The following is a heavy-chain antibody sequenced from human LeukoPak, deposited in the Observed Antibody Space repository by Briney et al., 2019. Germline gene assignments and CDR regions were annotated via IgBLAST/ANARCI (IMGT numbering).Heavy chain of an antibody. V-gene: IGHV3-33*06. CDR1: GFTFRNYA. J-gene: IGHJ5*02. CDR3: AKDRYQSSIAARPNWFDP. CDR2: IWYDGTNE. Sequence: GGSLRLSCAASGFTFRNYALHWVRQAPGKGLEWVALIWYDGTNEDYAVSVKGRFTISRDNSKNTLYLQMNSLRAEDTAVYYCAKDRYQSSIAARPNWFDPWGQGTLVTVSS. D-gene: IGHD6-6*01.